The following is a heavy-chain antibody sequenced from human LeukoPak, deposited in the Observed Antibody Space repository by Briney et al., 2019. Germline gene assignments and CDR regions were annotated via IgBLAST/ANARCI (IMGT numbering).Heavy chain of an antibody. Sequence: ASVKVSCKASGGTFSSYAISWVRQAPGQGLEWMGRIIPIFGTANYAQKFQGRVTTTTDESTSTAYMEPSSLRSEDTAVYYCARSCDSSGYYFDYWGQGTLVTVSS. D-gene: IGHD3-22*01. CDR1: GGTFSSYA. J-gene: IGHJ4*02. CDR3: ARSCDSSGYYFDY. CDR2: IIPIFGTA. V-gene: IGHV1-69*05.